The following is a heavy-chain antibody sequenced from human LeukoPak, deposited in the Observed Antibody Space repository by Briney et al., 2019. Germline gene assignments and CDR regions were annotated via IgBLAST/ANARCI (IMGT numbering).Heavy chain of an antibody. CDR3: ARGRRSFYGDLDY. CDR1: GFTVSSNY. V-gene: IGHV3-53*01. CDR2: IYSGGST. J-gene: IGHJ4*02. D-gene: IGHD4-17*01. Sequence: GGSLRLSCAASGFTVSSNYMSWVRQAPGKGLEWVSVIYSGGSTYYADSVKGRFTISRDNSKNTLYLQMNSLRAEDTAVYYCARGRRSFYGDLDYWGQGTLVTVSS.